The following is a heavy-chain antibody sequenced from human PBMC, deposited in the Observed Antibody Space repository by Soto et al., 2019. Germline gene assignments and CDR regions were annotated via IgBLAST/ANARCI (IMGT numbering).Heavy chain of an antibody. CDR1: GFRFSDHY. CDR3: AGDPYYYGSAF. J-gene: IGHJ4*02. Sequence: GGSLRLSCAASGFRFSDHYMTWIRQAPGKGLEWVSKISSSGTTMYYADSVKGRFTVSRDNAKNSLYLEMNSLRAEDTAVYYCAGDPYYYGSAFWGQGTLVTVSS. CDR2: ISSSGTTM. D-gene: IGHD3-10*01. V-gene: IGHV3-11*01.